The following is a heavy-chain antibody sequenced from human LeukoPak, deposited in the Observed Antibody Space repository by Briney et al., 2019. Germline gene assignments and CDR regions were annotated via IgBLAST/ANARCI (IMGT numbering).Heavy chain of an antibody. V-gene: IGHV4-30-2*01. Sequence: SQTLSLTCAVSGGSISSGGYSWSWIRQPPGKGLEWIGYIYHSGSTYYNPSLKSRVTISVDRSKNQFSLKLSSVTAADTALYYWAREGVAAAGTGGDDAFDIGGQGTMVPV. CDR1: GGSISSGGYS. D-gene: IGHD6-13*01. CDR3: AREGVAAAGTGGDDAFDI. CDR2: IYHSGST. J-gene: IGHJ3*02.